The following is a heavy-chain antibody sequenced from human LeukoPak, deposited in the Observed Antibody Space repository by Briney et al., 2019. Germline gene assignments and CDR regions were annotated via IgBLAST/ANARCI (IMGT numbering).Heavy chain of an antibody. Sequence: PSETLSLTCSVSGGSISSGRYYWSWIRQPAGKGLEWIGRIYTSGSTNYNPSLKSRVTISVDTSKNQFSLKLSSVTAADTAVYYCARDKTRAGAFDIWGQGTMVTVSS. CDR1: GGSISSGRYY. D-gene: IGHD4-11*01. V-gene: IGHV4-61*02. CDR3: ARDKTRAGAFDI. J-gene: IGHJ3*02. CDR2: IYTSGST.